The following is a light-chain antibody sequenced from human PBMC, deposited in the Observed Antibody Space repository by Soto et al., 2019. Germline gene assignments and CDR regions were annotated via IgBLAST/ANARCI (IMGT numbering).Light chain of an antibody. Sequence: QSALTQPPSASGSPGQSVTISCIGTSSDVGGYNYVSWYQQHPGEVPKLVIFEVSKRPSGVPDRFSGSNSGNTASLTVSGLQDDDEADDYCCPFAGGGSYVFGSGTKLTVL. V-gene: IGLV2-8*01. CDR1: SSDVGGYNY. CDR3: CPFAGGGSYV. CDR2: EVS. J-gene: IGLJ1*01.